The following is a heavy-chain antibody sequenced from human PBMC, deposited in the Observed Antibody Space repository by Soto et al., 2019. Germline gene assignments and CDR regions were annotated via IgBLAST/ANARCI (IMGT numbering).Heavy chain of an antibody. D-gene: IGHD2-2*01. CDR3: AKRNSAAYYYYYGMDV. CDR2: ISGSGGST. Sequence: PGGSLILSCAASGFTFSSYSMSWVRPAPGKGLEWVSAISGSGGSTYYADSVKGRFTISRDNSKNTLYLQMNSLRAEDTAVYYCAKRNSAAYYYYYGMDVWGQGTTVTVSS. J-gene: IGHJ6*02. CDR1: GFTFSSYS. V-gene: IGHV3-23*01.